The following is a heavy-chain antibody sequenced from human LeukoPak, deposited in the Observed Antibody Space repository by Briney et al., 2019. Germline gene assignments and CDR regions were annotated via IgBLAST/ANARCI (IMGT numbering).Heavy chain of an antibody. V-gene: IGHV3-23*01. CDR2: ISSGGTT. Sequence: GGSLRLSCAASGFTFSSYAMSWVRQAPGKGLEWVSAISSGGTTYYADSVKGRFTISRDNAKNSLYLQMNSLRAEDTAVYYCARGGLAATGDYWGQGTLVTVSS. J-gene: IGHJ4*02. D-gene: IGHD2-15*01. CDR3: ARGGLAATGDY. CDR1: GFTFSSYA.